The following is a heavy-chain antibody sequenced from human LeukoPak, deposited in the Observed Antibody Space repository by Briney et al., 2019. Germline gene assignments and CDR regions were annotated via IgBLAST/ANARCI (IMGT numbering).Heavy chain of an antibody. J-gene: IGHJ4*02. CDR2: INPNSGGT. Sequence: ASVKVSCKASGYTFIDYYIHWVRQAPGQGLEWMGWINPNSGGTNYAQRFQGRVTMTRDTSVSTAYMELRRLSSDDTAVYYCARAHYSSTWYEWGQGTLVTVTP. CDR1: GYTFIDYY. CDR3: ARAHYSSTWYE. D-gene: IGHD6-13*01. V-gene: IGHV1-2*02.